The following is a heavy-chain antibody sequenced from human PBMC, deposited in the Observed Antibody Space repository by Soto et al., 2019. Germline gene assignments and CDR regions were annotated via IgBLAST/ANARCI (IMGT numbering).Heavy chain of an antibody. CDR3: AREMGFGELLPYYYYYYMDV. J-gene: IGHJ6*03. CDR2: IKQDGSEK. CDR1: GFTFSSYW. D-gene: IGHD3-10*01. V-gene: IGHV3-7*01. Sequence: GGSLRLSCAASGFTFSSYWMSWVRQAPGKGLEWVANIKQDGSEKYYVDSVKGRFTISRDNAKNSLYLQMNSLRAEDTAVYYCAREMGFGELLPYYYYYYMDVWGKGTTVTVSS.